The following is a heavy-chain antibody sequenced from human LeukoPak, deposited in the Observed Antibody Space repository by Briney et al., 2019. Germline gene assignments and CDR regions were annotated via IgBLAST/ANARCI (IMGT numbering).Heavy chain of an antibody. Sequence: ASVKVSCKVSGYTLTELSMHWVRQAPGKGLEWMGGFDPEDGETIYAQKFQGRVTMTEDTSTDTAYMELGSLRSEDTAVYYCAAVLYCSGGSCYLPYYYGMDVWGKGTTVTVSS. D-gene: IGHD2-15*01. CDR2: FDPEDGET. V-gene: IGHV1-24*01. CDR1: GYTLTELS. CDR3: AAVLYCSGGSCYLPYYYGMDV. J-gene: IGHJ6*04.